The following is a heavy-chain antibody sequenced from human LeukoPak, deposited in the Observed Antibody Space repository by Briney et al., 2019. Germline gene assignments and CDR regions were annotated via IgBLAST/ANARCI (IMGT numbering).Heavy chain of an antibody. D-gene: IGHD1-26*01. CDR2: INPNSGGT. V-gene: IGHV1-2*02. CDR3: ARGLVGATPDVGTWVLGY. J-gene: IGHJ4*02. CDR1: GYTFTGYY. Sequence: VASVKVSCKASGYTFTGYYMHWVRQAPGQELEWMGWINPNSGGTNYAQKFQGRVTMTRDTSISTAYMELSRLRSDDTAVYYCARGLVGATPDVGTWVLGYWGQGTLVTVSS.